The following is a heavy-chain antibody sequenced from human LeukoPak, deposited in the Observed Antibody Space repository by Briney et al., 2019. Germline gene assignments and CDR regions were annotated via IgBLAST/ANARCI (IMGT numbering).Heavy chain of an antibody. D-gene: IGHD3-3*01. CDR3: AKSLPYYDSWSGYYTPDAFDI. J-gene: IGHJ3*02. CDR2: ISGSGGST. CDR1: GFTFSSYA. Sequence: GGSLRLSCAASGFTFSSYAMSWVRQAPGKGLEWVSAISGSGGSTYYADSVKGRFTISRDNSKNTLYLQMNSLRAEDTAVYYCAKSLPYYDSWSGYYTPDAFDIWGQGTMVTVSS. V-gene: IGHV3-23*01.